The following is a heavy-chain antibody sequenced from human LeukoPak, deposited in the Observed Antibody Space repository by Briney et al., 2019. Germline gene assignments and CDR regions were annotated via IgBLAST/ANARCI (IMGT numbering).Heavy chain of an antibody. V-gene: IGHV1-18*01. CDR1: GYTFTING. D-gene: IGHD3-22*01. Sequence: ASVKVSCKASGYTFTINGISWVRQAPGQGLEWMGWISGYSGNTNYAQKFQGRVTMTTDTSTSTADMELRSLRSDDTAVYYCARAGYYESRGYADFWGQGTLVTVSS. CDR2: ISGYSGNT. CDR3: ARAGYYESRGYADF. J-gene: IGHJ4*02.